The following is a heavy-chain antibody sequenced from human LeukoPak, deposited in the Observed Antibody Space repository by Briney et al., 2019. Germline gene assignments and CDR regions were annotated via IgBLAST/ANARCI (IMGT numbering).Heavy chain of an antibody. CDR3: TTESPDYSNYPPYFDY. CDR2: IKSKTDGGTT. J-gene: IGHJ4*02. Sequence: GGSLRLSCAASGFTFSNAWMSWVRQAPGKGLEWVGRIKSKTDGGTTDYAAPVKGRFTISRDDSKNTLYLQMNSLKTEDTAVYYCTTESPDYSNYPPYFDYWGRGTLVTVSS. D-gene: IGHD4-4*01. V-gene: IGHV3-15*01. CDR1: GFTFSNAW.